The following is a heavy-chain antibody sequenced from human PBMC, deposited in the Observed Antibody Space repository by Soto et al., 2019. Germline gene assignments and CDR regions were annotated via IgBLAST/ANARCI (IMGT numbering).Heavy chain of an antibody. J-gene: IGHJ6*02. D-gene: IGHD3-16*01. V-gene: IGHV5-51*01. CDR3: ARRFASTGYHGMDV. CDR2: IYPGDSDT. CDR1: GYSFTAYW. Sequence: PGESLKISCKASGYSFTAYWIGWVRQMPGKGLEWMGKIYPGDSDTRYSPSFQGQVTISVDKSISTAYLQWSSLKASDTAMYYCARRFASTGYHGMDVWGQGTTVTVSS.